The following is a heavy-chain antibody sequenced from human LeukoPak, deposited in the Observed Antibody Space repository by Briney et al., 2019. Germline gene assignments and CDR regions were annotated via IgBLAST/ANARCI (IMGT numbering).Heavy chain of an antibody. Sequence: ASVKVSCKASGGTFSGYAISWVRQAPGQGLECMGGIIPIFGTANYAQKFQGRVTITTDESTSTAYMELSSLRSEDTAVYYCASKADVLLESLGAFDIWGQGTMVTVSS. CDR1: GGTFSGYA. D-gene: IGHD3-10*01. J-gene: IGHJ3*02. CDR3: ASKADVLLESLGAFDI. V-gene: IGHV1-69*05. CDR2: IIPIFGTA.